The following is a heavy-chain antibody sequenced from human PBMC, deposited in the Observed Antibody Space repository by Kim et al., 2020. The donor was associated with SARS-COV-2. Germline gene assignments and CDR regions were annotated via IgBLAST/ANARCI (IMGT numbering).Heavy chain of an antibody. D-gene: IGHD3-3*01. CDR1: GFTFKNYA. Sequence: GGSLRLSCAASGFTFKNYAMSWVRQTPMKGLEWVSAIGGGGTFTQYADSVEGRFTISRDNSKNIVYLQMNSLRAEDTAVYYCVKGRSGLSVRLGAGMDVWGQGSSVTVSS. CDR3: VKGRSGLSVRLGAGMDV. CDR2: IGGGGTFT. V-gene: IGHV3-23*01. J-gene: IGHJ6*02.